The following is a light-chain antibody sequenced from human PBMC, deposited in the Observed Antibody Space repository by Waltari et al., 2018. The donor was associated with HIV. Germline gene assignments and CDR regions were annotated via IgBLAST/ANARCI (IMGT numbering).Light chain of an antibody. Sequence: QSVVTQPPSVSGAPGQRVSISCTGSSSNIGAGYDVHWYQQLPGTVPKFVIYGNRNRPSGVPDRFSGSKSGTSASLAITGLQAEDEADYYCQSYDSSLSSVVFGGGTKLTVL. J-gene: IGLJ2*01. CDR3: QSYDSSLSSVV. V-gene: IGLV1-40*01. CDR2: GNR. CDR1: SSNIGAGYD.